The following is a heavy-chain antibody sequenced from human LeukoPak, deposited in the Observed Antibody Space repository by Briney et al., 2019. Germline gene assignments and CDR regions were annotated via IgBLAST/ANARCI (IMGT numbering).Heavy chain of an antibody. J-gene: IGHJ6*02. Sequence: GGSLRLSCAASGFTFSRYAMSWVRQAPGKGLEWVSYISSSSSTIYYADSVKGRFTISRDNAKNSLYLQMNSLRAEDTAVYYCARDNYGGNSSYYYYGMDVWGQGTTVTVSS. CDR3: ARDNYGGNSSYYYYGMDV. D-gene: IGHD4-23*01. CDR2: ISSSSSTI. CDR1: GFTFSRYA. V-gene: IGHV3-48*01.